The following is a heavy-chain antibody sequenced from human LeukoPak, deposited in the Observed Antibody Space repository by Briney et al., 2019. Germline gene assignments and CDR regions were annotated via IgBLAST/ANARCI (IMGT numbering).Heavy chain of an antibody. D-gene: IGHD6-19*01. Sequence: GSLRLSCAASGFTFSDYYMSWIRQAPGKGLEWIGYIYYSGSTNYNPSLKSRVTISVDTSKNQFSLKLSSVTAADTAVYYCASLYSSGFNWFDPWGQGTLVTVSS. V-gene: IGHV4-59*01. CDR1: GFTFSDYY. CDR3: ASLYSSGFNWFDP. CDR2: IYYSGST. J-gene: IGHJ5*02.